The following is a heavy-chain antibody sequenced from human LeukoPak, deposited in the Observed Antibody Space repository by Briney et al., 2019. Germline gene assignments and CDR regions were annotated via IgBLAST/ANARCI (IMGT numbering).Heavy chain of an antibody. CDR2: ISSTAITI. Sequence: PGGSLRLSCAASGFSFSSYEMNWVRQAPGKGLGWVSYISSTAITIYYAGSVKGRFTISRDNAKNSLYLQMNSLRAEDTAVYYCARGLYTTSSGRVVFFIWGQGTLVTVSS. CDR3: ARGLYTTSSGRVVFFI. CDR1: GFSFSSYE. D-gene: IGHD6-6*01. J-gene: IGHJ4*02. V-gene: IGHV3-48*03.